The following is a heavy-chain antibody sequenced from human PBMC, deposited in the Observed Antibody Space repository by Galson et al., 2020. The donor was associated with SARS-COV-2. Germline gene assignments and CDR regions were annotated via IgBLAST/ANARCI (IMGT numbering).Heavy chain of an antibody. D-gene: IGHD4-17*01. J-gene: IGHJ4*02. V-gene: IGHV3-30*18. CDR2: ISYDGSNK. Sequence: VAVISYDGSNKYYADSVKGRFTISRDNSKNTLYLQMNSLRAEDTAVYYCAKDAPSDYGDYGPFDYWGQGTLVTVSS. CDR3: AKDAPSDYGDYGPFDY.